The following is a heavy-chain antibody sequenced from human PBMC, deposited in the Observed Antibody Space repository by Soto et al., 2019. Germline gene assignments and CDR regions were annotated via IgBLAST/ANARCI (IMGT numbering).Heavy chain of an antibody. Sequence: MLVNPTETLTLTCTVSGFSLSNARMGVSWIRQPPGKALEWLAHIFSNDEKSYSTSLKSRLTISKDTSKSQVVLTMTNMDPVDTATYYCARIRAAAGTFPWFDPWGQGTLVTVSS. J-gene: IGHJ5*02. CDR3: ARIRAAAGTFPWFDP. V-gene: IGHV2-26*01. CDR2: IFSNDEK. D-gene: IGHD6-13*01. CDR1: GFSLSNARMG.